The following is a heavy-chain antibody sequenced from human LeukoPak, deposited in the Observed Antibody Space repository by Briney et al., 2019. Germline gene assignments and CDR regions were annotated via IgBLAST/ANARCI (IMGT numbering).Heavy chain of an antibody. CDR2: IYLNDDK. CDR3: AAVAAHDNWFDP. D-gene: IGHD6-19*01. Sequence: SGPTLVNPTQTLTLTCTFSGFSLSTSGVGVGWIRQPPGKALEWLALIYLNDDKLYSPTLKSRITITKETSKNQVVLTMNNMDPVDTATYYCAAVAAHDNWFDPWGQGTLVTVSS. V-gene: IGHV2-5*01. CDR1: GFSLSTSGVG. J-gene: IGHJ5*02.